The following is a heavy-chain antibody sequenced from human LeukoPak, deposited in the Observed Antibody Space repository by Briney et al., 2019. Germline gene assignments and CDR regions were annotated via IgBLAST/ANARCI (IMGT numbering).Heavy chain of an antibody. J-gene: IGHJ5*02. Sequence: GGSLRLSCAASGFTFSTYGMHWVRQAPGKGLEWVAVIWNDGSNNNYADSVKGRFTISRDNSKNTLYLQMNSLRAEDTAVYYCNIAASPNWFDPWGQGTLVTVSS. CDR1: GFTFSTYG. V-gene: IGHV3-33*01. CDR2: IWNDGSNN. CDR3: NIAASPNWFDP. D-gene: IGHD6-13*01.